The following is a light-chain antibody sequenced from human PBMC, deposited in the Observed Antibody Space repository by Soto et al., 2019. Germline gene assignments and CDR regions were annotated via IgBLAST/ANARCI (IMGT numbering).Light chain of an antibody. V-gene: IGKV3-11*01. CDR1: QSISSY. Sequence: EIVLTQSPATLSLSPGERATLSCRASQSISSYLAWYQQKPGQAPRLLIYDASNRATGIPARFSGSGSGTDFPLTISSLEPEDCAVYYCQQRSNWPPITFGQGTRLEMK. CDR2: DAS. CDR3: QQRSNWPPIT. J-gene: IGKJ5*01.